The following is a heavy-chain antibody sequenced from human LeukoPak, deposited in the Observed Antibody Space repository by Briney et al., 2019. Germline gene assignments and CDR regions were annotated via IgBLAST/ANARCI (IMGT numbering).Heavy chain of an antibody. Sequence: ASETLCLSCAVSSYSISSYSNWGWIRPTPGRGRGWFGSVSHNPGGSYNPSFKSRVTISLDTSKNHFSLTLTSVTAADTAVYFCAREPGWGHNYYYMDVWGKGATVAVSS. CDR1: SYSISSYSN. V-gene: IGHV4-38-2*02. D-gene: IGHD1-26*01. CDR2: VSHNPGG. J-gene: IGHJ6*03. CDR3: AREPGWGHNYYYMDV.